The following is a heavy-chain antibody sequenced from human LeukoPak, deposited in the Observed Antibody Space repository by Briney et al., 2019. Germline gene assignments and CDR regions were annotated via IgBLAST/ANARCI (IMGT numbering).Heavy chain of an antibody. V-gene: IGHV3-23*01. CDR2: ISGSGGST. Sequence: PGGSLRLSCAASGFTFSSYAMSWVRQAPGKGLEWVSAISGSGGSTYYADSVKGRFTISRDNSKNTLYLQMNSLRAEDTAVYYCAKVNPYSSSWYPTFFDYWGQGTLVTVSS. CDR1: GFTFSSYA. D-gene: IGHD6-13*01. J-gene: IGHJ4*02. CDR3: AKVNPYSSSWYPTFFDY.